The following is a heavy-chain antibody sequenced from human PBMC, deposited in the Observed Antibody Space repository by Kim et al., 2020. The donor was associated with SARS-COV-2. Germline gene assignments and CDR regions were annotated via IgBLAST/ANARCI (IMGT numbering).Heavy chain of an antibody. CDR3: AKAPSGWIQLGL. Sequence: YHADSVKGRFPISRDNSKNALYLQMNSLRAEDTAVYYCAKAPSGWIQLGLWGQGTLVTVSS. V-gene: IGHV3-23*01. D-gene: IGHD5-18*01. J-gene: IGHJ4*02.